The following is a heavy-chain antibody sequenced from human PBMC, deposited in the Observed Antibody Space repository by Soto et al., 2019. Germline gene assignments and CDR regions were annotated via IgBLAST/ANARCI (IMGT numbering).Heavy chain of an antibody. CDR2: IYWTGST. J-gene: IGHJ4*02. CDR3: ASRDPGTSVDY. CDR1: GGSFTSNNW. Sequence: PXETLCLTCAVSGGSFTSNNWWTCVRQPPGQGLEWIGEIYWTGSTNYNPSLKSRVTISLDKSGNQFSLKVTSLTAADTAVYYCASRDPGTSVDYWGQGTLVTVSS. D-gene: IGHD1-7*01. V-gene: IGHV4-4*02.